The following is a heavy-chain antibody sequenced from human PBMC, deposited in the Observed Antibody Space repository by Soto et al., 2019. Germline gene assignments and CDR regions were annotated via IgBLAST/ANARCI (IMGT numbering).Heavy chain of an antibody. V-gene: IGHV1-69*13. J-gene: IGHJ6*02. CDR2: IIPIFGTA. Sequence: ASVKVSCKASGGTFSSYAISWVRQAPGQGLEWMGGIIPIFGTANYAQKFQGRVTITADESTSTAYMELSSLRSDDTAVYYCARGLQDIVLMVPRGGYYYGMDVWGQGTTVTVSS. CDR1: GGTFSSYA. CDR3: ARGLQDIVLMVPRGGYYYGMDV. D-gene: IGHD2-8*01.